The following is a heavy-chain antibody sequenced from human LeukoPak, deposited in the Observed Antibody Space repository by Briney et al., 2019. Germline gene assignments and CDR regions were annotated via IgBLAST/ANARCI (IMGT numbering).Heavy chain of an antibody. V-gene: IGHV3-53*01. CDR3: ARNIAATPAFDY. CDR2: IYSGGST. CDR1: GFTVSSNY. D-gene: IGHD2-15*01. J-gene: IGHJ4*02. Sequence: GGSLRLSCAASGFTVSSNYMSWVRQAPGEGLEWVSVIYSGGSTYYADSVKGRFTISRDNSKHTLYLQVNSLRAEDTAVYYCARNIAATPAFDYWGQGTLVTVSS.